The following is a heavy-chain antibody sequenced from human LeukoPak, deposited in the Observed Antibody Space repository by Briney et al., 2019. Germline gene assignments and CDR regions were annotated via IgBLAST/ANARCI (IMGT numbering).Heavy chain of an antibody. V-gene: IGHV4-4*07. D-gene: IGHD1-26*01. J-gene: IGHJ3*02. CDR1: GGSISSYY. CDR2: IYTSGST. CDR3: ARDRIVGAGDAFDI. Sequence: PSETLSLTCTVSGGSISSYYWSWIRQPAGKGLEWIGRIYTSGSTNYNPSLKSRVTMSVDTSKNQFSLKLSSVTAADTAVYYCARDRIVGAGDAFDIWGQGTMVTVSS.